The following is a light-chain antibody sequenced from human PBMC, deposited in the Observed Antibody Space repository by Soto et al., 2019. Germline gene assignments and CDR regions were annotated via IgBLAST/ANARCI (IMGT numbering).Light chain of an antibody. V-gene: IGLV1-40*01. CDR2: GNN. CDR3: HSYDSSLSGYV. CDR1: SSNIGAGYD. Sequence: QLVLTQPPSVSGAPGQRVTISCTGSSSNIGAGYDVHWYQQLPGTAPKLLIYGNNNRPSGVPDRFSGSKSGTSASLAITGLQAEDEADYYCHSYDSSLSGYVFGTGTKLTVL. J-gene: IGLJ1*01.